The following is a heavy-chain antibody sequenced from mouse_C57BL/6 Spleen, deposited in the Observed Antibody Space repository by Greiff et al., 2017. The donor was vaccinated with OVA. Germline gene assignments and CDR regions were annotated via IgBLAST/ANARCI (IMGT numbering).Heavy chain of an antibody. J-gene: IGHJ4*01. CDR1: GYTFTDYN. D-gene: IGHD2-3*01. Sequence: EVQLQQSGPELVKPGASVKMSCKASGYTFTDYNMHWVKQSHGKSLEWIGYINPNNGGTSYNQKFKGKATLTVNKSSSTAYMELRSLTSEDSAVYYCARERDGYFYAMDYWGQGTSVTVSS. V-gene: IGHV1-22*01. CDR2: INPNNGGT. CDR3: ARERDGYFYAMDY.